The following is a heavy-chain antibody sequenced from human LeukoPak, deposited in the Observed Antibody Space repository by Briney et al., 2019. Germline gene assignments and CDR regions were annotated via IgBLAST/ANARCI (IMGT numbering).Heavy chain of an antibody. J-gene: IGHJ6*02. Sequence: SQTLSLTCAVSGDIFSSNSAAWNWIRQSPSRGLEGLVRTYYRSKWYNDYAVSVKSRITINPDTSKNQFSLQLNSVTPEDTAVYYCARDAIRQDDYYGMDVWGQGTTVTVSS. V-gene: IGHV6-1*01. D-gene: IGHD2-15*01. CDR1: GDIFSSNSAA. CDR3: ARDAIRQDDYYGMDV. CDR2: TYYRSKWYN.